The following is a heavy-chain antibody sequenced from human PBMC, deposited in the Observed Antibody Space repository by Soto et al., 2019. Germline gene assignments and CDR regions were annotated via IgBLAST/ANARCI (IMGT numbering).Heavy chain of an antibody. CDR3: VKRGRNWGAFDF. CDR1: GFIFNNYA. CDR2: IGGTDGDSDGVP. Sequence: VQLLESGGDLVQPGGSLRLSCVASGFIFNNYAMSWVRQAPGKGLEWVSTIGGTDGDSDGVPWYEDSVKGRFNSYRDSSANTLFLHMDNLRAEDSALYSCVKRGRNWGAFDFWGQGTTVVVSS. V-gene: IGHV3-23*01. J-gene: IGHJ3*01. D-gene: IGHD7-27*01.